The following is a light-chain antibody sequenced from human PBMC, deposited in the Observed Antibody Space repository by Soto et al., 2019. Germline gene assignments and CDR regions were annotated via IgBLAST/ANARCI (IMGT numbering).Light chain of an antibody. J-gene: IGLJ2*01. Sequence: QAVVTQSPSASASLGASVKLTCTLSSGHSSYDIAWHQQQPEKGPRYLMRLNSDGSHSKGDGIPDRFSGSISGAERYLTISSLKSEDEADYYCQTWGTGIVFGGGTKLTVL. V-gene: IGLV4-69*01. CDR3: QTWGTGIV. CDR1: SGHSSYD. CDR2: LNSDGSH.